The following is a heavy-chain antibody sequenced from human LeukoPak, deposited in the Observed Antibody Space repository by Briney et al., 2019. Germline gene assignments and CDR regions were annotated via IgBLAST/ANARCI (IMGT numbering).Heavy chain of an antibody. J-gene: IGHJ4*02. CDR3: AKEEIVVVTATYYFDY. CDR2: ISYDGSNK. CDR1: GFTFSSYG. D-gene: IGHD2-21*02. Sequence: PGGSLRLSCAASGFTFSSYGMHWVRQAPGKGLEWVAVISYDGSNKYYADSVKDRFTISRDNSKNTLYLQMNSLRAEDTAVYYCAKEEIVVVTATYYFDYWGQGTLVTVSS. V-gene: IGHV3-30*18.